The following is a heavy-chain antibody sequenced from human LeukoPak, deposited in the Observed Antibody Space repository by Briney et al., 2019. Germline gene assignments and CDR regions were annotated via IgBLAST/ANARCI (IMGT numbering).Heavy chain of an antibody. CDR1: GFTFSSYG. CDR2: ISYDGSNK. D-gene: IGHD5-12*01. V-gene: IGHV3-30*18. CDR3: AKAMGYSGYDPTDY. Sequence: GGSLRLSCAASGFTFSSYGMHWVRQAPGKGLEWVAVISYDGSNKYYADSVKGRFTISRDNSKNTLYLQMNSLRAEDTAVYYCAKAMGYSGYDPTDYWGQGTLVTVSS. J-gene: IGHJ4*02.